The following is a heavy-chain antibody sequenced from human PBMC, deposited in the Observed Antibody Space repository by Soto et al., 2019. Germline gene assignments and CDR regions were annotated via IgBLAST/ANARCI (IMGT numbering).Heavy chain of an antibody. Sequence: DVQLLESGGGLVQPEGSLRLSCAASGFTFSSYAMGWVRQGPGKGPEWVAVVSIGGSTHYADSVRGRFTISRDNSKNTLSLQMNSLTAEDTAVYFCAKSRGAGGHFDYWGQGALVTVSS. CDR1: GFTFSSYA. V-gene: IGHV3-23*01. J-gene: IGHJ4*02. CDR3: AKSRGAGGHFDY. CDR2: VSIGGST. D-gene: IGHD2-15*01.